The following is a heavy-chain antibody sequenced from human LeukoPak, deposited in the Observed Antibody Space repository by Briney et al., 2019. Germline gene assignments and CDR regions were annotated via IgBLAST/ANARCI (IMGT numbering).Heavy chain of an antibody. J-gene: IGHJ6*02. CDR3: AKGRVGANGYYYYGMDV. CDR2: ISYDGSNK. CDR1: GFPFSSFS. V-gene: IGHV3-30*18. D-gene: IGHD1-26*01. Sequence: GRSLLLSCAATGFPFSSFSMHWVRQAPGKGLDWVAVISYDGSNKYYADSVKGRFTISRDNSKNTLYLQMNSLRIEDTAVYYCAKGRVGANGYYYYGMDVWGQGTTVSVSS.